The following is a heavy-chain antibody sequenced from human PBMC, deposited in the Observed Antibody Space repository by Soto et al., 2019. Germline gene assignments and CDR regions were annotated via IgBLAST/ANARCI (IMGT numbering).Heavy chain of an antibody. V-gene: IGHV1-18*01. D-gene: IGHD5-12*01. J-gene: IGHJ6*02. CDR1: GYTFTSYG. Sequence: ASVKVSCKASGYTFTSYGISWVRQAPGQGLEWMGWISAYNGNTNYAQKLQGRVTMTTDTSTSTAYMELRSLRSDDTAVYYCARSRDGYNYGYYYYGMDVWGQGTTVTVSS. CDR3: ARSRDGYNYGYYYYGMDV. CDR2: ISAYNGNT.